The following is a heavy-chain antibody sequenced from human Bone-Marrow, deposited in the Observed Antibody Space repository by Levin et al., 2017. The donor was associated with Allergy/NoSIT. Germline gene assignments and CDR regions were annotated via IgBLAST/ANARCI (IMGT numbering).Heavy chain of an antibody. D-gene: IGHD6-6*01. V-gene: IGHV3-23*01. CDR2: ITGSAGST. CDR3: AKRQLAFYYDDYTDV. CDR1: GFTFSNYA. Sequence: GESLKISCAASGFTFSNYAMSWVRQAPGKGLEWVSAITGSAGSTYYADSVKGRFTISRDNFKNTLYLQMSSLRAEDTAVYYCAKRQLAFYYDDYTDVWGKGTTVTVSS. J-gene: IGHJ6*03.